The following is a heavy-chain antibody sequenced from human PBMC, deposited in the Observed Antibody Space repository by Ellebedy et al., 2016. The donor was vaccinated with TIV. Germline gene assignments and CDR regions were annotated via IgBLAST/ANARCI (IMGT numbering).Heavy chain of an antibody. CDR2: INAGNGYT. CDR1: GYTFNIYA. D-gene: IGHD5-18*01. CDR3: ARAGYSSGYSGYFDS. J-gene: IGHJ4*02. V-gene: IGHV1-3*01. Sequence: AASVKVSCKASGYTFNIYAIHWVRQAPGERLEWMGGINAGNGYTKFSQKFQGRVTITRDTSASTANMELSSLTSEDTAVYYCARAGYSSGYSGYFDSWGQGTLVTVSS.